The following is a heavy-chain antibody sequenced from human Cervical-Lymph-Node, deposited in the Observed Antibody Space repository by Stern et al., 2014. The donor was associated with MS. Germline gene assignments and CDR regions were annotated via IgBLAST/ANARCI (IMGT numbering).Heavy chain of an antibody. Sequence: VQLVESGGGLVNPGGSLRLSCTASGFTFSVHAMSWIRQAPGMGLEWISFLSSSGSTRYYATSVQGRFTISRDNAKETLYLHMHNLRAEDTAVYYCARDSGSSIFRDAFDIWGQGAMVTVSS. D-gene: IGHD2-21*01. CDR1: GFTFSVHA. J-gene: IGHJ3*02. V-gene: IGHV3-11*01. CDR3: ARDSGSSIFRDAFDI. CDR2: LSSSGSTR.